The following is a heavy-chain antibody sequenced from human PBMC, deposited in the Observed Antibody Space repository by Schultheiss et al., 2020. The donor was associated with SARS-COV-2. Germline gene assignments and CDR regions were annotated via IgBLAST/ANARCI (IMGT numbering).Heavy chain of an antibody. Sequence: TLSLTCTVSGGSINNGGYYWSWIRQHPRKGLEWIGYIYYSGNTYFNPSLKSRVAISLDTSKNQFSLNLSSVTAADTAVYYCARGIAAAGTKEFDYWGQGTLVTVSS. V-gene: IGHV4-31*03. CDR3: ARGIAAAGTKEFDY. D-gene: IGHD6-13*01. J-gene: IGHJ4*02. CDR2: IYYSGNT. CDR1: GGSINNGGYY.